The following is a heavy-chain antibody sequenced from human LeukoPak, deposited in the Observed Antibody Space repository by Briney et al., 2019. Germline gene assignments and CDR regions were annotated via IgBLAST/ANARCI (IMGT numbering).Heavy chain of an antibody. Sequence: ASVKVSCKASGYTCTSYGISWVRQAPGQGLEWMGWISAYNGNTNYAQKLQGRVTMTTDTSTSTAYMELRSLRSDDTAVYYCARDPNRGFGERPLYGMDVWGQGTTVTVSS. CDR2: ISAYNGNT. CDR3: ARDPNRGFGERPLYGMDV. J-gene: IGHJ6*02. V-gene: IGHV1-18*01. CDR1: GYTCTSYG. D-gene: IGHD3-10*01.